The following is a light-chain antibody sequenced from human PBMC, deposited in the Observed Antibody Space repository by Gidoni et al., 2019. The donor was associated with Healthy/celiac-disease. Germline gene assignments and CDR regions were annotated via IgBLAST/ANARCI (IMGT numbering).Light chain of an antibody. CDR2: AAS. CDR3: QQSYSTLLT. J-gene: IGKJ4*01. Sequence: DIQMTQSPSSLSASVVDRVTITCRASQSISSYLNWYQQKPGKAPKLLIYAASSLQSGVPSRFSGSGSGTDFTLTISRLQPEDFATYYCQQSYSTLLTFGGGTKVEIK. V-gene: IGKV1-39*01. CDR1: QSISSY.